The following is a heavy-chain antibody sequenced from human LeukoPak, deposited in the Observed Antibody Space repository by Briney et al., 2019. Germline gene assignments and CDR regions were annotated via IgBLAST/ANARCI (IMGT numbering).Heavy chain of an antibody. CDR1: GFTLSYYW. Sequence: GGSLRLSYAASGFTLSYYWMIWLRQPPAKGVEGVANIKEDGSEKYYVHSVKGRFTISRDNAKNSLYLQITSPRVDDTAVYYCARASRGIAPNFCFDYWGQGTLVTVSS. J-gene: IGHJ4*02. CDR3: ARASRGIAPNFCFDY. CDR2: IKEDGSEK. D-gene: IGHD2-15*01. V-gene: IGHV3-7*01.